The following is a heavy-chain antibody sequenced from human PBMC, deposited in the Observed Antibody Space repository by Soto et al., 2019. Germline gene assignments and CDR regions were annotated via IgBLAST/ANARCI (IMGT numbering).Heavy chain of an antibody. J-gene: IGHJ5*02. CDR2: IIPIFGTA. V-gene: IGHV1-69*13. CDR3: ARSPGYSYGYGVSSYNWFDP. D-gene: IGHD5-18*01. Sequence: GASVKVSCKASGGTFSSYAISWVRQAPGQRLERMGGIIPIFGTANYAQKFQGRVTITADESTSTAYMELSSLRSEDTAVYYCARSPGYSYGYGVSSYNWFDPWGQGTLVTVSS. CDR1: GGTFSSYA.